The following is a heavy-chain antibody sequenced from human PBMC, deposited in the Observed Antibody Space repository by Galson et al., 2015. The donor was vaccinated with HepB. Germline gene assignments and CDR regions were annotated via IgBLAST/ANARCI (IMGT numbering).Heavy chain of an antibody. J-gene: IGHJ4*02. V-gene: IGHV3-48*03. D-gene: IGHD2/OR15-2a*01. CDR1: GFTFSSYE. Sequence: SLRLSCAASGFTFSSYEMSWVRQAPGKGLEWISYISGSGTNTYYADSVKGRFAISRDNAKNSLFLQMSSLRAEDTAVYYCARGQVLWDRGSFHYWGQGTLVTVSS. CDR2: ISGSGTNT. CDR3: ARGQVLWDRGSFHY.